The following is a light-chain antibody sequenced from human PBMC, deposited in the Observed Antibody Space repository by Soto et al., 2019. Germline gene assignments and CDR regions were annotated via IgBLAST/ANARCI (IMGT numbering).Light chain of an antibody. J-gene: IGKJ1*01. CDR1: QSVSNSY. Sequence: EIVLTQSPGTLSLYPGERDTLSCRASQSVSNSYLAWYQQKPGQAPRLLIYGASSRATGIPDRFSGSGSGTDFTLTISRLEPEDFAVYYCQQYGSHRPFGQGTKVDIK. CDR2: GAS. V-gene: IGKV3-20*01. CDR3: QQYGSHRP.